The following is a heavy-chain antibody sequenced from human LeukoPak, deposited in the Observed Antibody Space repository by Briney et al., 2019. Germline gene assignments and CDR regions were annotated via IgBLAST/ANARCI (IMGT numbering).Heavy chain of an antibody. V-gene: IGHV3-23*01. Sequence: GGPLRLSCAASGFTFSSFWIYWVRHAPGKGLEWVSGISGSGGSTYYADSVQGRFTISRDNSKNTLYLQMTSLKAEDTAVYYCAKALGSVVVVAVDYWGQGTLVTVSS. CDR2: ISGSGGST. CDR3: AKALGSVVVVAVDY. CDR1: GFTFSSFW. D-gene: IGHD2-15*01. J-gene: IGHJ4*02.